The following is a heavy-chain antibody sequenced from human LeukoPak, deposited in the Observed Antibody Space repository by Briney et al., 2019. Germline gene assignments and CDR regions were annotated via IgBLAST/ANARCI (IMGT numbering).Heavy chain of an antibody. D-gene: IGHD3-10*02. CDR2: ISSSSSYI. V-gene: IGHV3-21*01. CDR3: AELGITMIGGV. Sequence: GGSLRLSCAASGFTFSRFSMNWVRQAPGKGLEWVSSISSSSSYIYYADSVKGRFTISRDNAKNSLYLQMNSLRAEDTAVYYCAELGITMIGGVWGKGTTVTISS. CDR1: GFTFSRFS. J-gene: IGHJ6*04.